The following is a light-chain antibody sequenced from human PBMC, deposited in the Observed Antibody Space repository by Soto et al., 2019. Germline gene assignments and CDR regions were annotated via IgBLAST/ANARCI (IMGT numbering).Light chain of an antibody. V-gene: IGKV1-5*03. J-gene: IGKJ5*01. Sequence: DIQMTQSPSTLSASVLDIATITFLASQSITGWLAWFQQKPGKAPKLLISKASSLQSGVPSRFSGSGYGTDFTLTITTLQPEDVGIYYCQQCNATPLTFGQGTRLEIK. CDR2: KAS. CDR1: QSITGW. CDR3: QQCNATPLT.